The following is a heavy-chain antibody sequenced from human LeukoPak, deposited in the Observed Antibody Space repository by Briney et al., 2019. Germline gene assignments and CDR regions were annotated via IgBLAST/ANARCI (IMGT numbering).Heavy chain of an antibody. Sequence: GASVKVSCKASGYTFTGYYMHWVRQAPGQGLEWMGWINPNSGGTNYAQKFQGRVTMTRDTSISTAYMELSRLRSDDTAVYYCARGITMVRGVINYYYYGMDVWGQGTTVTVSS. J-gene: IGHJ6*02. CDR2: INPNSGGT. CDR3: ARGITMVRGVINYYYYGMDV. D-gene: IGHD3-10*01. CDR1: GYTFTGYY. V-gene: IGHV1-2*02.